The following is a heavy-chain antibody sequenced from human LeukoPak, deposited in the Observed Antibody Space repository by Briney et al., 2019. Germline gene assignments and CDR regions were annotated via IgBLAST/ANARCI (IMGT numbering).Heavy chain of an antibody. J-gene: IGHJ4*02. Sequence: PSETLSLTCTVSGGSISSYYWSWIRHPPGKGLEWIGYIYYSGSTNYNPPLKSRVTISVDTSKNQFSLKLSSVTAADTAVYYCARERYCSSTSCPFDYWGQGTLVTVSS. CDR2: IYYSGST. V-gene: IGHV4-59*01. CDR1: GGSISSYY. D-gene: IGHD2-2*01. CDR3: ARERYCSSTSCPFDY.